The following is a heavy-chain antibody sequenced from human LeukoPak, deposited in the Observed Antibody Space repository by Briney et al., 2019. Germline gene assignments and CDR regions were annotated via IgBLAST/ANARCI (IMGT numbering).Heavy chain of an antibody. V-gene: IGHV3-30*02. Sequence: GGSLRLSCAASGFTFSTHGMHWVRQAPGKGLEWVAFIRYDGSNKYYADSVKGRFTISRDNSKNTLYLQMNSLRAEDTAVYFCAKDKDPWKSTSISDFDYWGQGTLVTVSS. CDR2: IRYDGSNK. CDR1: GFTFSTHG. D-gene: IGHD1-1*01. CDR3: AKDKDPWKSTSISDFDY. J-gene: IGHJ4*02.